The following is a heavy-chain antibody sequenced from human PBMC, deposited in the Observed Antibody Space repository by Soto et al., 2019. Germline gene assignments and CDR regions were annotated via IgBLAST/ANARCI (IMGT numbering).Heavy chain of an antibody. D-gene: IGHD6-13*01. Sequence: EVQLVESGGGLVKPGGSLRLSCAASGFTFSSYSMNWVRQAPGKGLEWVSSISSSSSYIYYADSVKGRFTISRDNAKNSLYLQMNSLRAEDTAVYYCARDQGQQLDESTFDYWGQGTLVTVSS. CDR1: GFTFSSYS. J-gene: IGHJ4*02. V-gene: IGHV3-21*01. CDR2: ISSSSSYI. CDR3: ARDQGQQLDESTFDY.